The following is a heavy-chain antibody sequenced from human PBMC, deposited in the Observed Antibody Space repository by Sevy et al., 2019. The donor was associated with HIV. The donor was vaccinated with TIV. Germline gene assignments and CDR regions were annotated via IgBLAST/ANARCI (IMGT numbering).Heavy chain of an antibody. V-gene: IGHV2-70*01. Sequence: SGPTLVKPTQTLTLTCTFSGFSLSTSGMCVSWIRQPAGKALEWLALIEWDDDKYYSTSLKTRLTISKDTSKNQVVLTMPNMDPVDTATYYCARIKGELGAFDIWGQGTMVTVSS. D-gene: IGHD1-26*01. CDR1: GFSLSTSGMC. CDR3: ARIKGELGAFDI. J-gene: IGHJ3*02. CDR2: IEWDDDK.